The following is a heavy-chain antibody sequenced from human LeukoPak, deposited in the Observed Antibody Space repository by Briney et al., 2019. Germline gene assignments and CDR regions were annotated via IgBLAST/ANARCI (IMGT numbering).Heavy chain of an antibody. CDR3: ARDGYCSSTSCSYYYYYYMDV. CDR2: ISSSGSTI. J-gene: IGHJ6*03. Sequence: PGGSLRLSCAASGFTFSSYEMNWVRQAPGKGLEWVSYISSSGSTIYYADSVKGRFTISRDNAKNSLYLQMNSLRAEDTAVYYCARDGYCSSTSCSYYYYYYMDVWGKGTTVTISS. CDR1: GFTFSSYE. V-gene: IGHV3-48*03. D-gene: IGHD2-2*03.